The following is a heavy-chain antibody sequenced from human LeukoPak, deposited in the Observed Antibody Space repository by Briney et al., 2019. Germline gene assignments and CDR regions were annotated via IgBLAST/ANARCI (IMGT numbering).Heavy chain of an antibody. D-gene: IGHD2-2*01. V-gene: IGHV5-51*01. CDR1: GNTFNSHW. Sequence: GESLKISCKGSGNTFNSHWIGWVRQMPGKGLEWMGIIYPGDSDTRYSPSFQGQVTISADKSISTAYLQWGSLKASDTAMHYCARSSDSSSAYYFDYWGQGTLVTVSS. J-gene: IGHJ4*02. CDR3: ARSSDSSSAYYFDY. CDR2: IYPGDSDT.